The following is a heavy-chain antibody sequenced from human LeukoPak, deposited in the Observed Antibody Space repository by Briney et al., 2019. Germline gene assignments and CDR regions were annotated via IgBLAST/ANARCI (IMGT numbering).Heavy chain of an antibody. V-gene: IGHV3-33*01. CDR2: IWYDGSNK. J-gene: IGHJ4*02. CDR3: ARAFDTPMAESSHY. D-gene: IGHD5-18*01. CDR1: GFTFSSYG. Sequence: GRSLRLSCAASGFTFSSYGMHWVRQAPGKGLEWVAVIWYDGSNKYYADSVKGRFTISRDNSKNTLYLQMNGLRAEDTAVYYCARAFDTPMAESSHYWGQGTLVTVSS.